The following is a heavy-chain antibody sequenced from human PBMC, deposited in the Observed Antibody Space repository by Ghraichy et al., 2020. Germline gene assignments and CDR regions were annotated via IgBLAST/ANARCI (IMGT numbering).Heavy chain of an antibody. CDR2: IKQDGSEK. CDR3: ARATDYIWGSYRYDL. V-gene: IGHV3-7*01. Sequence: GGSLRLSCAASGFTFSSYWMSWVRQAPGKGLEWVANIKQDGSEKYYVDSVKGRFTISRDNAKNSLYLQMNSLRAEDTAVYYCARATDYIWGSYRYDLWGRGTLVTVSS. D-gene: IGHD3-16*02. J-gene: IGHJ2*01. CDR1: GFTFSSYW.